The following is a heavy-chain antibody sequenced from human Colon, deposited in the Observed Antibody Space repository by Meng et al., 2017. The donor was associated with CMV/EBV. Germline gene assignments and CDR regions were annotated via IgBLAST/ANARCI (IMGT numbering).Heavy chain of an antibody. J-gene: IGHJ4*02. Sequence: GGSLRLSCAASGFTFSVFAMHWVRQAPGKGLEWVSAISGGGSSTYYADSVKGRFTISRDNSNNTLFLQLNSLRADDTAVYYCAKGWDVAGLDKWGQGTLVTVSS. V-gene: IGHV3-23*01. CDR3: AKGWDVAGLDK. D-gene: IGHD6-19*01. CDR1: GFTFSVFA. CDR2: ISGGGSST.